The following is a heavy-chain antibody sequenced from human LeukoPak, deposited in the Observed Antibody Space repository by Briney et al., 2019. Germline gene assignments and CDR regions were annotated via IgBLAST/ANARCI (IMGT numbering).Heavy chain of an antibody. CDR2: ISYDGSNK. D-gene: IGHD3-16*01. CDR1: GFTFSSYG. J-gene: IGHJ4*02. Sequence: GRSLRLSCAASGFTFSSYGMHWVRQAPGKGLEWVAVISYDGSNKYYADSVKGRFTISRDNSKNTLYLQMNSLRAGDTAVYYCATPPNVGADYWGQGTLVTVSS. V-gene: IGHV3-30*03. CDR3: ATPPNVGADY.